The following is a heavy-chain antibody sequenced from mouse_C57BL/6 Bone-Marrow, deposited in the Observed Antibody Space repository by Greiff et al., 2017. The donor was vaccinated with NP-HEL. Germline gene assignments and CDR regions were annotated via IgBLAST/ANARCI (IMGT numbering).Heavy chain of an antibody. CDR3: AREWYSLHWYFDF. J-gene: IGHJ1*03. CDR1: GYTFTSYW. CDR2: IDPSSGGT. V-gene: IGHV1-62-3*01. Sequence: QVQLQQPGAELVKPGASVKLSCKASGYTFTSYWMPWVKQRPGRGLEWIGRIDPSSGGTKYNEKFKSKATLTVDKPSSTAYMQLSSLTSEDSTVYYCAREWYSLHWYFDFWGTGTTLTVSS. D-gene: IGHD1-3*01.